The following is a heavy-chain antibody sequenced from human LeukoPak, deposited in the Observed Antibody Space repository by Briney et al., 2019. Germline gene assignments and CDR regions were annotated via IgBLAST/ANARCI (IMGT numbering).Heavy chain of an antibody. J-gene: IGHJ4*02. CDR1: GGSFSGYY. Sequence: SETLSLTCAVYGGSFSGYYWSWIRQPPGKGLEWIGEINHSGSTNYNPSLKSRVTISVGTSKNQFSLKLSSVTAADTAVYYCAVVAATLDYWGQGTLVTVSS. V-gene: IGHV4-34*01. D-gene: IGHD2-15*01. CDR3: AVVAATLDY. CDR2: INHSGST.